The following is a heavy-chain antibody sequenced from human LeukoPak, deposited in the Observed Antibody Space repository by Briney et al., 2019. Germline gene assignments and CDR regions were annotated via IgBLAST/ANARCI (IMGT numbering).Heavy chain of an antibody. Sequence: SETLSLTCTVSGGSISSYYWSWIRQPPGKGLEWIGYIYTSGSTNYNPSLKSRVTISVDTSKNQFSLKLSSVTAADTAVYYCARLPVVPAAPTYYYYYMDVWGKGTTVTVSS. V-gene: IGHV4-4*09. CDR1: GGSISSYY. J-gene: IGHJ6*03. CDR2: IYTSGST. D-gene: IGHD2-2*01. CDR3: ARLPVVPAAPTYYYYYMDV.